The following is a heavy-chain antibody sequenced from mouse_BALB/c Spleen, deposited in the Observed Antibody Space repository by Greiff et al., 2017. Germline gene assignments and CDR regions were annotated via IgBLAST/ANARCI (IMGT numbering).Heavy chain of an antibody. V-gene: IGHV1-87*01. CDR3: ARKAEAMDY. J-gene: IGHJ4*01. CDR2: IYPGDGDT. CDR1: GYTFTSYW. Sequence: VQLQQSGAELARPGASVKLSCKASGYTFTSYWMQWVKQRPGQGLEWIGAIYPGDGDTRYTQKFKGKATLTADKSSSTAYMQLSSPTSEDSAVYYCARKAEAMDYWGQGTSVTGSS.